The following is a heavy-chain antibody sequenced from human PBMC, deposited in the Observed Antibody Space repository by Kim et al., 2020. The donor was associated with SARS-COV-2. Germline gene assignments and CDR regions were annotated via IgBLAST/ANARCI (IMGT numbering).Heavy chain of an antibody. CDR3: AREMIVVVPAAMPFGFGYGTRNYYYGMDV. Sequence: SETLSLTCAVYGGSFSGYYWSWIRQPPGKGLEWIGEINHRGSTNYNPSLKSRVTISVDTSKNQFSLKLSSVTAADTAVYYCAREMIVVVPAAMPFGFGYGTRNYYYGMDVWGQGTTVTVSS. CDR1: GGSFSGYY. V-gene: IGHV4-34*01. D-gene: IGHD2-2*01. J-gene: IGHJ6*02. CDR2: INHRGST.